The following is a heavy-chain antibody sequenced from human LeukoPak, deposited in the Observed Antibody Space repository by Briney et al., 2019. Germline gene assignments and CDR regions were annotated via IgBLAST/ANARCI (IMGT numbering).Heavy chain of an antibody. CDR3: ARGRGILDA. Sequence: SWVRQAPGKGLEWVANIKEDGSEKYSVDSVKGRFTISRDNAKNSLYLQMNILRAEDTAVYYCARGRGILDAWGQGTTVTVSS. J-gene: IGHJ6*02. CDR2: IKEDGSEK. V-gene: IGHV3-7*04. D-gene: IGHD3-16*01.